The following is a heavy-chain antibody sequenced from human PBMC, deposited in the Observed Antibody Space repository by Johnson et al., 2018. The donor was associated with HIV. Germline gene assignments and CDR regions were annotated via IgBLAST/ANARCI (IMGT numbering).Heavy chain of an antibody. V-gene: IGHV3-74*02. J-gene: IGHJ3*02. CDR3: VRGQSPLYDAFDI. CDR2: MTNDGRT. Sequence: VQLVESGRGVLQPGRSLRLSYAASGFIFSSYWMHWVRQAPGKGLVWVSRMTNDGRTSYADSVKGRFTISRDNAKNTLSLQMNSLRVEDTAMYYCVRGQSPLYDAFDIWGHGTMVTVSS. CDR1: GFIFSSYW.